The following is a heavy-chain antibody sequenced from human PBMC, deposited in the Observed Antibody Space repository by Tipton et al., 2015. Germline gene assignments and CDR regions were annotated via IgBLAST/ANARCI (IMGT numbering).Heavy chain of an antibody. V-gene: IGHV4-59*08. D-gene: IGHD3-3*01. CDR3: ACQDYDLLSRDYPAIDY. J-gene: IGHJ4*02. CDR2: ISHSGST. Sequence: TLSLTCTVSGGSFSDYYWSWIRQPPGKGLEWIGAISHSGSTYYNPSLRSRVTISRDTSKNQFSLRLSSVTAADTAVYYCACQDYDLLSRDYPAIDYWGQGTLVIVSS. CDR1: GGSFSDYY.